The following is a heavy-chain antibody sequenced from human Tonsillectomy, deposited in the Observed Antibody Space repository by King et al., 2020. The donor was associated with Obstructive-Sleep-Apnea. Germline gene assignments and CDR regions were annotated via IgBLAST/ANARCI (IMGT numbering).Heavy chain of an antibody. J-gene: IGHJ4*02. Sequence: QLQESGPGLVKPSETLSLTCSVSGDSISTNNYYWGWIRQPPGKGLEWIGSIYYSGSTHYNPSLKSRVTISVDTSKNQFSLKLSSVTAADTAVYYCAKEEGYNSFLDYWGQGTLVTVSS. D-gene: IGHD5-24*01. CDR1: GDSISTNNYY. V-gene: IGHV4-39*07. CDR3: AKEEGYNSFLDY. CDR2: IYYSGST.